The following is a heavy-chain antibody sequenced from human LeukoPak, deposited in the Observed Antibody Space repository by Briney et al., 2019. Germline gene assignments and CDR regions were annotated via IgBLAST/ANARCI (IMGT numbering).Heavy chain of an antibody. V-gene: IGHV4-39*01. D-gene: IGHD3/OR15-3a*01. J-gene: IGHJ4*02. CDR2: IYYSGNT. Sequence: SETLSLTCTVSGGSISSYSYYWGWIRQPPGKGLEWIGSIYYSGNTYYNASLKSQVSISIDTSKNQFSLKLTSVTAADTAVYYCARQTGSGLFILPGGQGTLVTVSS. CDR3: ARQTGSGLFILP. CDR1: GGSISSYSYY.